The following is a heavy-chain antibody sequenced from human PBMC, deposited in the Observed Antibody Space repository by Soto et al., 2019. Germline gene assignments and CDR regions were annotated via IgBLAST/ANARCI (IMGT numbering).Heavy chain of an antibody. CDR3: ARGPGGPDGPGDK. Sequence: QVPLVQSGAEVKKPGASVKVSCTASGYTFTCYAMHWVRQAPGQRLEWMGWNNAGNGNTKYSQKFQGRVTITRDTSASTASMELSSLRAEDTAVYYCARGPGGPDGPGDKWGQGTLGTVSS. V-gene: IGHV1-3*01. CDR2: NNAGNGNT. CDR1: GYTFTCYA. D-gene: IGHD3-10*01. J-gene: IGHJ4*02.